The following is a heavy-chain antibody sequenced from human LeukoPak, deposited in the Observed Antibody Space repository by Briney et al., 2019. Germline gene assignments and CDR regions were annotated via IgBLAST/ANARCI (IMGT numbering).Heavy chain of an antibody. CDR1: GDTFSSYA. V-gene: IGHV1-69*13. Sequence: SVKVSCKASGDTFSSYAISWVRQAPGQGLEWRGVIIPIFGTANYAQKFQGRVTITADESTSTACMELRSLRSEDTAVYYCARGYCSSTSCYNDAFDIWGQGTMVTVS. D-gene: IGHD2-2*01. J-gene: IGHJ3*02. CDR3: ARGYCSSTSCYNDAFDI. CDR2: IIPIFGTA.